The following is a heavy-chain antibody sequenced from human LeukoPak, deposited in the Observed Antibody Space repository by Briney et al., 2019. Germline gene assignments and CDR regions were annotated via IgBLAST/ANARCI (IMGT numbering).Heavy chain of an antibody. J-gene: IGHJ1*01. CDR2: IKSDGNT. V-gene: IGHV3-74*01. D-gene: IGHD3-22*01. CDR3: ARAPSESGGYYPEYFRH. Sequence: PGRSLRLSCAASGFTFSSYWMHWVRQAPGKGLVWVSRIKSDGNTNYADSVKGRFTISRDNAKNTVSLQMNSLSAEDTGVYYCARAPSESGGYYPEYFRHWGQGTLVTVSS. CDR1: GFTFSSYW.